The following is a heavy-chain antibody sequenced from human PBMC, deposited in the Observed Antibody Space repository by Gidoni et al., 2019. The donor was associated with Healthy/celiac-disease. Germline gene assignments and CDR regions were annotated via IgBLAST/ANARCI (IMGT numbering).Heavy chain of an antibody. V-gene: IGHV4-34*01. CDR1: GGSFSGYY. CDR3: ARSGVRRSWYVA. J-gene: IGHJ5*02. Sequence: QVQLQQWGAGLLKPSETLSLTCAVYGGSFSGYYWSWIRQPPGKGLEWIGEINHSGSTNYNPSLKSRVTISVDTSKNQFSLKLSSVTAADTAVYYCARSGVRRSWYVAWGQGTLVTVSS. CDR2: INHSGST. D-gene: IGHD6-13*01.